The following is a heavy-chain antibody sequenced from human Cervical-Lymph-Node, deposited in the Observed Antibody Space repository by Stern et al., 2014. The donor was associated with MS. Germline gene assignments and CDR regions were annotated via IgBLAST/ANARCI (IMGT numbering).Heavy chain of an antibody. CDR2: ISYDGSNQ. Sequence: QVQLVESGGGVVQPGRSLRLSCAASGFTFSSYGMHWVRQAPGKGLEWVAVISYDGSNQYYADSVKGRFTISRDNSKNTLYLQMNSLRAEDTAVYYCAKGALAYSSGWYENYYYYYGMDVWGQGTTVTVSS. CDR3: AKGALAYSSGWYENYYYYYGMDV. D-gene: IGHD6-19*01. CDR1: GFTFSSYG. J-gene: IGHJ6*02. V-gene: IGHV3-30*18.